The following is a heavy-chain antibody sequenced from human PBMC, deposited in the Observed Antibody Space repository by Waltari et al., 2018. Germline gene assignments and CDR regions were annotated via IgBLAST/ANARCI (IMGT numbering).Heavy chain of an antibody. Sequence: DVQLSESGGGLAQPGGSLRLSCVASEFTLSHSSMRWVRQAPGKGLEWVSAIVRSGGTHYIDSVKGRFTISRDNAKNTVYLQMNSLRAEDTAVYYCAKCEMYDSGWCAFFRYWGRGTLVTVSS. J-gene: IGHJ4*02. D-gene: IGHD6-19*01. CDR3: AKCEMYDSGWCAFFRY. CDR1: EFTLSHSS. V-gene: IGHV3-23*01. CDR2: IVRSGGT.